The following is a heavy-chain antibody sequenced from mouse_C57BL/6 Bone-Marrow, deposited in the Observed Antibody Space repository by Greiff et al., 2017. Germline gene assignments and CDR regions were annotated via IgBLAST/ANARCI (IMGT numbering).Heavy chain of an antibody. V-gene: IGHV14-4*01. CDR2: IDPENGDT. J-gene: IGHJ2*01. Sequence: EVKLQQSGAELVRPGASVKLSCTASGFNIKDDYMHWVKQRPEQGLEWIGWIDPENGDTEYASKFQGKATITADTSSNTAYLQLSSLTSEDTAVYYCTTRYGNFHFDYWGQGTTLTVSS. CDR1: GFNIKDDY. CDR3: TTRYGNFHFDY. D-gene: IGHD2-1*01.